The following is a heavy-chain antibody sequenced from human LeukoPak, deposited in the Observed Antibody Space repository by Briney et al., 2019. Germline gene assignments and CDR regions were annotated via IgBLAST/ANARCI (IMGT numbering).Heavy chain of an antibody. D-gene: IGHD2-15*01. CDR2: ISNNGGYT. J-gene: IGHJ4*02. CDR1: GFTFSSSG. V-gene: IGHV3-23*01. Sequence: GGSLRLSCAASGFTFSSSGMSWVRQAPGKGLEWVSAISNNGGYTYYADSVQGRFTISRDNSKSTLCLQMNSLRAEDTAVYYCAKQLGYCSDGSCYFPYWGQGTLVTVSS. CDR3: AKQLGYCSDGSCYFPY.